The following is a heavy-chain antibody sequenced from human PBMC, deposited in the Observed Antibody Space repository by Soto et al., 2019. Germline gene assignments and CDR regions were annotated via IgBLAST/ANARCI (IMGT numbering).Heavy chain of an antibody. Sequence: GGALRLSCAASGFTFSSYGMHWVRQAPGKGLEGVAVISYDGSNKYYADSVKGRFTISRDNSKNTLYLQMNSLRAEDTAVYYCAKEAVTIFGVVSPYYYGMDVWGQGTTVTVSS. CDR2: ISYDGSNK. CDR3: AKEAVTIFGVVSPYYYGMDV. J-gene: IGHJ6*02. CDR1: GFTFSSYG. V-gene: IGHV3-30*18. D-gene: IGHD3-3*01.